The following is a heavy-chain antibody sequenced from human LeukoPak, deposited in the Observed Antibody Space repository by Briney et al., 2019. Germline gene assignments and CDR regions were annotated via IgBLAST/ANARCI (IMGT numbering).Heavy chain of an antibody. V-gene: IGHV3-7*01. CDR3: VRGPFVVIAY. J-gene: IGHJ4*02. CDR2: INQDGSEK. D-gene: IGHD2-21*01. Sequence: GGSLRVSCVGSGFTFSSYWMSWVRQAPGKGLEWVANINQDGSEKYYVDSVKGRFTISRDNAKNSPYLQMNSLRAEDTAVYYCVRGPFVVIAYWGQGTPVTVSS. CDR1: GFTFSSYW.